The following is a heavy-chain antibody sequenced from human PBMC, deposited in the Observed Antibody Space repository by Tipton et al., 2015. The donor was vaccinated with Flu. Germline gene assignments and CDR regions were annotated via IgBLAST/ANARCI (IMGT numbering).Heavy chain of an antibody. CDR3: ARDRGAGNNWFES. J-gene: IGHJ5*01. V-gene: IGHV3-33*01. CDR1: GFTFSNHG. D-gene: IGHD4/OR15-4a*01. Sequence: SLRLSCAASGFTFSNHGMHWVRQAPGKGLEWLAIIWNDESRIYDADSVKGRFIISRDNSKNTLYLQMNSLRVEDTAVYYCARDRGAGNNWFESWGQGTLVTVSS. CDR2: IWNDESRI.